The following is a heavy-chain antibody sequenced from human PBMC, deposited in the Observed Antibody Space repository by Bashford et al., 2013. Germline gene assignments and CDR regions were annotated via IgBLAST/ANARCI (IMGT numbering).Heavy chain of an antibody. V-gene: IGHV1-69*06. CDR1: GDTFSSYG. D-gene: IGHD2-15*01. CDR3: ASYPLGFCSGGGCSFDY. J-gene: IGHJ4*02. Sequence: SVKVSCKASGDTFSSYGISWVRQAPGQGLEWMGGIISFFGTANYAQKFQGRVTITADKSTSTAYMELSSLRSEDTAVYYCASYPLGFCSGGGCSFDYWGQGTLVTVSS. CDR2: IISFFGTA.